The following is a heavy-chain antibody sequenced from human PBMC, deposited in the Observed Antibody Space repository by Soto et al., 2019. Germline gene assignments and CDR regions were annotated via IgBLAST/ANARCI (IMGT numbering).Heavy chain of an antibody. J-gene: IGHJ4*02. CDR1: GFSVRNNY. D-gene: IGHD2-21*01. Sequence: VVLVESGGDLVQPGGSLRLSCVASGFSVRNNYMSWARQAPGKGLEWVSVINSDGTTQYVDSVKGRFTISRDNSKNTVHLQMNSLRVEDTAVYFCARDFDGYGAYWGQGTLVFVSS. V-gene: IGHV3-66*01. CDR2: INSDGTT. CDR3: ARDFDGYGAY.